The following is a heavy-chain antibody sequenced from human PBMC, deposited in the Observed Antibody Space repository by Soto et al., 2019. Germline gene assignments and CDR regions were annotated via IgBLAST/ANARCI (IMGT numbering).Heavy chain of an antibody. CDR3: ARDPDYCDYWGYFFDS. D-gene: IGHD4-17*01. J-gene: IGHJ4*02. CDR2: INPTSGGT. V-gene: IGHV1-2*02. Sequence: QVQLVQSGAEVKKPGASVKVSCKTSGYTFAAYYIHWIRQAPGQGLEWMGWINPTSGGTVYAQNFQDRVTMTRDTSISTAYMELRRLNSDDTAVYYCARDPDYCDYWGYFFDSWGQGTPVTVSS. CDR1: GYTFAAYY.